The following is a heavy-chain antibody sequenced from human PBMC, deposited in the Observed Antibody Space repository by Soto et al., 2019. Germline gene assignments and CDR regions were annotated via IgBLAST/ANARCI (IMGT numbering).Heavy chain of an antibody. CDR1: GFSFSNYA. CDR2: ISGGGGGT. CDR3: AREIYDSSGYYAPFDY. Sequence: GGSLRLSCAASGFSFSNYAMNWVRQAPGKGLEWVSGISGGGGGTYYADSVKGRFIISRDNSKNTLSLQMNSLRAEDTAVYYCAREIYDSSGYYAPFDYWGQGTLVTVSS. J-gene: IGHJ4*02. V-gene: IGHV3-23*01. D-gene: IGHD3-22*01.